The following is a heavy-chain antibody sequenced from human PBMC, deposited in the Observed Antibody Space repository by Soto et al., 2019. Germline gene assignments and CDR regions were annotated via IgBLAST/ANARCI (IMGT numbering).Heavy chain of an antibody. J-gene: IGHJ6*02. V-gene: IGHV1-18*01. CDR1: GYNFRRYG. CDR3: ARVNIFGADTSPPYHYGMDV. Sequence: QAPLLQSGGEVKKAGASVKVSCQASGYNFRRYGFSWVRQAPGHGLEWMGRISGYNGDTEYSQKFQDRVTMTTDKFTNTVYMDLRSLTSDVTAVYYCARVNIFGADTSPPYHYGMDVWGQGTTVTVSS. D-gene: IGHD3-3*02. CDR2: ISGYNGDT.